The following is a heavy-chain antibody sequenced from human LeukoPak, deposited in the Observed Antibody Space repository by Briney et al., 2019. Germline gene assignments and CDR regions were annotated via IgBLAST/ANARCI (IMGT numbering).Heavy chain of an antibody. J-gene: IGHJ4*02. Sequence: PGGSLRLSCAASGFTFSSYVMSWVRQAPGKGLEWVSPISGSGGSTYYADSVKGRFTISRDNTKNSLYLQMNSLRTEDTALYYCAKGEHGYIDYFDYWGQGTLVTVSS. CDR1: GFTFSSYV. V-gene: IGHV3-23*01. CDR3: AKGEHGYIDYFDY. D-gene: IGHD5-24*01. CDR2: ISGSGGST.